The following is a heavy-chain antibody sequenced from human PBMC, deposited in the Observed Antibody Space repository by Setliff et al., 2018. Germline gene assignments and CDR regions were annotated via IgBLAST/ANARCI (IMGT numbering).Heavy chain of an antibody. CDR1: GFTISNYW. Sequence: PGGSLRLSCVASGFTISNYWMAWVRQAPGKGLEWVADIRQDGTNKYYMDSVEGRFTISRDNSKNTLYLQMNSLRAEDTAVYYCARDGYCSSTSCPGWFDPWGQGTLVTVSS. D-gene: IGHD2-2*03. CDR2: IRQDGTNK. J-gene: IGHJ5*02. CDR3: ARDGYCSSTSCPGWFDP. V-gene: IGHV3-7*01.